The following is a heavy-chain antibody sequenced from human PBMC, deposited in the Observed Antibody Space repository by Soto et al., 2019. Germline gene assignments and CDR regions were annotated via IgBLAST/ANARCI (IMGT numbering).Heavy chain of an antibody. CDR2: IYATGTT. V-gene: IGHV4-4*07. CDR1: GASISGFY. Sequence: PSETLSLTCTVSGASISGFYWSWIRKSAGKGLEWIGRIYATGTTDYTPSLKGRVMMSVDTSKKQFSLKLRSVTAADTAVYYCVRDGTKTLRDWFDPWGQGISVTVSS. D-gene: IGHD1-1*01. CDR3: VRDGTKTLRDWFDP. J-gene: IGHJ5*02.